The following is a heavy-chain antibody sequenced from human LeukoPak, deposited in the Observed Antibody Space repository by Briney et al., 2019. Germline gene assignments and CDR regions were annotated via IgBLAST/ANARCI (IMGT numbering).Heavy chain of an antibody. CDR1: GFTFSSYA. V-gene: IGHV3-23*01. Sequence: PGGSLRLSCAASGFTFSSYAMSWVRQAPGKGLEWVSAISGSGGNTYYADSVKGRFTISRDNSKNTLYLQMNSLRAEDTAVYYCAKDLLRGSTGGFDYWGQGTLVTVSS. D-gene: IGHD2-2*01. CDR2: ISGSGGNT. CDR3: AKDLLRGSTGGFDY. J-gene: IGHJ4*02.